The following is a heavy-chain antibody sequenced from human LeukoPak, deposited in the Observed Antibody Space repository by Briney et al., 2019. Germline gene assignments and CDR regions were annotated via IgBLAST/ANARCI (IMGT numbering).Heavy chain of an antibody. D-gene: IGHD3-16*01. V-gene: IGHV4-34*01. CDR1: GGSFSGYY. CDR3: ARARLGYYDEYFDP. J-gene: IGHJ5*02. Sequence: SETLSLTCAVYGGSFSGYYWSWIRQPPGKGLEWIGEINHSGSTNYNPSLKSRVTISVDTSKNQFSLKLSSVTAADTALYYCARARLGYYDEYFDPWGQGTQVTVSS. CDR2: INHSGST.